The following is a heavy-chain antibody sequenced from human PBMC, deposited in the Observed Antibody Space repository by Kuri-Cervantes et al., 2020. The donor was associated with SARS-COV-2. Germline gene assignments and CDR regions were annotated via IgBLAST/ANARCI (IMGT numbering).Heavy chain of an antibody. V-gene: IGHV3-74*01. CDR2: INPDGSYT. CDR3: VRDGDHWNFDY. J-gene: IGHJ4*02. CDR1: GFTFSLYW. Sequence: GGSLRLPCAASGFTFSLYWMHWVRQAPGKGLVWVSRINPDGSYTNNADSVKGRFTLSRDNAKNMLFLQMNSLRAEDTAVYYCVRDGDHWNFDYWGQGTLVTVSS. D-gene: IGHD1-1*01.